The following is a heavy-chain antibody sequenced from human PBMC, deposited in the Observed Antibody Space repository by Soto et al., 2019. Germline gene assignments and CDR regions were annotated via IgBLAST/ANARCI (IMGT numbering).Heavy chain of an antibody. CDR3: AREYTMVRGVFNFDY. V-gene: IGHV4-30-4*01. D-gene: IGHD3-10*01. J-gene: IGHJ4*02. CDR1: GGSISSGDYY. CDR2: IYYSGST. Sequence: SETLSLTCTVSGGSISSGDYYWSWIRQPPGKGLEWIGYIYYSGSTYYNPSLKSRVTISVDTSKNQFSLKLSSVTAADTAVYYRAREYTMVRGVFNFDYWGQGTLVTVSS.